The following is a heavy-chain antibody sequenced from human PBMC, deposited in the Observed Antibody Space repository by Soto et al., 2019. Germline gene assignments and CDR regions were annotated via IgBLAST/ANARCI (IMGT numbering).Heavy chain of an antibody. V-gene: IGHV4-4*02. CDR3: ASYDYVWGSYNFDY. D-gene: IGHD3-16*01. CDR2: IYHSGST. Sequence: QVQLQESGPGLVKPSGTLSLTCAVSGGSISSSNWWSWVRQPPGKGLEWIGEIYHSGSTNYTPSLKSRVTISVDKSKNQFSLKLRSVTAADTAVYYCASYDYVWGSYNFDYWGQGTLVTVSS. CDR1: GGSISSSNW. J-gene: IGHJ4*02.